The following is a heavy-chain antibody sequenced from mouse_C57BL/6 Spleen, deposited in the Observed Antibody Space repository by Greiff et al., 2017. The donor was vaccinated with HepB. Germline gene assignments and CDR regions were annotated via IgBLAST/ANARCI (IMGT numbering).Heavy chain of an antibody. V-gene: IGHV5-6*01. CDR2: ISSGGSYT. J-gene: IGHJ1*03. Sequence: EVKLMESGGDLVKPGGSLKLSCAASGFTFSSYGMSWVRQTPDKRLEWVATISSGGSYTYYPDSVKGRFTISRDNAKNTLYLQMSSLKSEDTARCYCAREKATRYFDVWGTGTTVTVSS. CDR1: GFTFSSYG. CDR3: AREKATRYFDV.